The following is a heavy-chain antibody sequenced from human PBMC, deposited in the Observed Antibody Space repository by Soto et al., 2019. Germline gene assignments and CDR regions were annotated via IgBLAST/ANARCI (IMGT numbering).Heavy chain of an antibody. D-gene: IGHD1-26*01. CDR2: TYFRTKWNY. CDR1: GDSVFNQGAT. V-gene: IGHV6-1*01. Sequence: SQTLSRTCALSGDSVFNQGATRIWVRLSPTSALEWLGRTYFRTKWNYDYSISFESRISINPYTSKNQFSLQLNSVTHEDTAVYYCARDPPDFNSGLDYWGQGTVVTVSS. CDR3: ARDPPDFNSGLDY. J-gene: IGHJ4*02.